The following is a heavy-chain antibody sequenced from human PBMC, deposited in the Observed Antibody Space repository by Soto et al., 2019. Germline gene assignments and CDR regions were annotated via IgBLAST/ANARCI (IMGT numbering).Heavy chain of an antibody. CDR3: ARARGTEHKNKWIDP. CDR2: IYYSGGT. Sequence: TLALTCTVSCYSFISATYYLILIRQPPGKSLEWIFYIYYSGGTNYNPSLRSRVIISVDTSKNQFSLNLSSVTAADKALYYCARARGTEHKNKWIDPWGKGTLVTVSS. V-gene: IGHV4-61*01. J-gene: IGHJ5*02. D-gene: IGHD3-10*01. CDR1: CYSFISATYY.